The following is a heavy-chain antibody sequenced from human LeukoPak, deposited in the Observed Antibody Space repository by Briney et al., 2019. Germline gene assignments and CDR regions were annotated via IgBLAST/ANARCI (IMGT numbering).Heavy chain of an antibody. CDR2: IFTTGST. J-gene: IGHJ5*02. CDR1: GGSIRPYY. D-gene: IGHD2-8*01. V-gene: IGHV4-4*09. Sequence: SETLSLTCTVSGGSIRPYYWSWIRQPPGKGLEWIGCIFTTGSTNYNPSLKSRVTISVDTSTKQLSLKLSSVTAADTAVYYCARGYTNGVNREVWLDPWGQGTLVTVSS. CDR3: ARGYTNGVNREVWLDP.